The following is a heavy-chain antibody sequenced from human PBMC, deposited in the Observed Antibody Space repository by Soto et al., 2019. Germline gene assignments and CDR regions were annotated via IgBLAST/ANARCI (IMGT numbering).Heavy chain of an antibody. J-gene: IGHJ4*02. CDR1: GFTFARSA. Sequence: SVKVSCKASGFTFARSAAQWVRQARGQRLEWIGWIVVGGGTTNYAQKFQDRVTITSDLSTNTVYMELRSLKSEDTAVYFCAKGLALMADHWGQGTPVTVSS. V-gene: IGHV1-58*01. CDR2: IVVGGGTT. CDR3: AKGLALMADH. D-gene: IGHD2-15*01.